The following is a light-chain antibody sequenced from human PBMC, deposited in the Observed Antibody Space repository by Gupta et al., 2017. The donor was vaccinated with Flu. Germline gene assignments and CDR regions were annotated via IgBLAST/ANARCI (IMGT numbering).Light chain of an antibody. Sequence: DIQMTQSPSSLSASVGDRINITCHTSQDINNYLNWYQHKPGQAPRLLIYDASTLESGVPSRFSGSGSGTHYILTISSLQPEDLATYYCQQYNSVPSFGGGTKVEIK. CDR2: DAS. CDR1: QDINNY. J-gene: IGKJ4*01. V-gene: IGKV1-33*01. CDR3: QQYNSVPS.